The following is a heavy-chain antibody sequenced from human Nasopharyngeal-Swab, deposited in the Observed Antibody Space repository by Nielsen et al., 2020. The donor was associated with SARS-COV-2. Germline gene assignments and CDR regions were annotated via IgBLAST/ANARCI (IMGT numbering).Heavy chain of an antibody. CDR2: ISSSSSYI. CDR3: ARGTTSSSALGY. V-gene: IGHV3-21*01. J-gene: IGHJ4*02. CDR1: GFTFSSYS. D-gene: IGHD6-6*01. Sequence: GGSLRLSCAASGFTFSSYSMNWVRQAPGKGLEWVSSISSSSSYIYYADSVKGRFTISRDNAKNSLYLQMNSLRAEDTAVYYCARGTTSSSALGYWGQGTLGTVSS.